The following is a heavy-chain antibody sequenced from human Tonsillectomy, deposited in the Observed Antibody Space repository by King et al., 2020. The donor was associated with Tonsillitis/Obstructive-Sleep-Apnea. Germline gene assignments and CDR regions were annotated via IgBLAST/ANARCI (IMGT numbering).Heavy chain of an antibody. J-gene: IGHJ4*02. V-gene: IGHV3-9*01. CDR2: ISWNSGTI. CDR1: GFTFDDYA. CDR3: AKDWDYQLAYFDY. D-gene: IGHD2-2*01. Sequence: DVQLVESGGGLVQPGRSLRLSCAASGFTFDDYAMHWVRQAPGKGLEWVSGISWNSGTIGYADSVKGRFTISRDNAKNSLYLQMNSLRAEDTALYYCAKDWDYQLAYFDYWGQGTLVTVSS.